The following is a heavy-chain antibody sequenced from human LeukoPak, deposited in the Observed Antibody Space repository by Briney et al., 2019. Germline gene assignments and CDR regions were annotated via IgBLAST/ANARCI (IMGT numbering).Heavy chain of an antibody. V-gene: IGHV1-2*02. Sequence: ASVKVSCKASGYTFTAYYMHWVRQPPGQGLEWMGCINPNTGGTNYAQKFQGRVTMTRATSITTAYTELSRLTSDDQAVYFCARDPRGSYYSDYSGQGTLVTVSS. D-gene: IGHD3-10*01. J-gene: IGHJ4*02. CDR2: INPNTGGT. CDR1: GYTFTAYY. CDR3: ARDPRGSYYSDY.